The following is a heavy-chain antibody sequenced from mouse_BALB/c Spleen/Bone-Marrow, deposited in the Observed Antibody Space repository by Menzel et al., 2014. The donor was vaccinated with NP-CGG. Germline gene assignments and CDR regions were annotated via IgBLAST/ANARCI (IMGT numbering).Heavy chain of an antibody. CDR3: AGLGGNYRLYASDY. V-gene: IGHV5-17*02. Sequence: EVMLVESGGGLVQPGGSRKLSCAASGFTFSSFGMHWVRQAPGKGLEWVAYISSGSSNIYYADTVKGRFTIARDNAKSTLFLQMTSLRSEDPAMYYCAGLGGNYRLYASDYWGQGTSVTVSS. CDR2: ISSGSSNI. J-gene: IGHJ4*01. D-gene: IGHD2-1*01. CDR1: GFTFSSFG.